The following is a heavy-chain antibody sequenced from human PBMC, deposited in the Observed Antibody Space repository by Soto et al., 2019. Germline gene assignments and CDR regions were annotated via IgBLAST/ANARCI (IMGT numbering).Heavy chain of an antibody. V-gene: IGHV1-3*01. D-gene: IGHD3-3*01. CDR1: GYTFTSYA. Sequence: ASVKVSCKASGYTFTSYAMHWVRQAPGQRLEWMGWINAGNGNTKYSQKFQGRVTITRDTSASTAYMELSSLRSEDTAVYYCGRDAYYDFWSGYPHAFDPWGQGTLVTVSS. CDR3: GRDAYYDFWSGYPHAFDP. CDR2: INAGNGNT. J-gene: IGHJ5*02.